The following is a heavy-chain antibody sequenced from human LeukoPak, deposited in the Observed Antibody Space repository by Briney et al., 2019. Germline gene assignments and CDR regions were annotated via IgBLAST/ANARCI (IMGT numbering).Heavy chain of an antibody. CDR3: GRDKPRGYSYGYHDY. CDR2: INPSGGST. D-gene: IGHD5-18*01. CDR1: GYTFTGYY. J-gene: IGHJ4*02. V-gene: IGHV1-46*01. Sequence: ASVKVSCKASGYTFTGYYMHWVRQAPGQGLEWMGIINPSGGSTSYAQKFQGRVTMTRDTSTSTVYMELSSLRSEDTAVYYCGRDKPRGYSYGYHDYWGQGTLVTVSS.